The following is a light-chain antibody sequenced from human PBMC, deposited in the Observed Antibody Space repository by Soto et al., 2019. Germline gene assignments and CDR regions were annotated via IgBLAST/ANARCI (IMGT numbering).Light chain of an antibody. CDR1: RNYNL. V-gene: IGLV2-14*02. Sequence: QSALTQPASVSGSPGQSITISCTGTRNYNLVSWFQLHPGEAPKLLIYEDTKRPSGVSDRFSGSKSGTSASLAITGLQAEDEADYYCQAYDYSLTASVFGGGTKVTVL. CDR2: EDT. CDR3: QAYDYSLTASV. J-gene: IGLJ3*02.